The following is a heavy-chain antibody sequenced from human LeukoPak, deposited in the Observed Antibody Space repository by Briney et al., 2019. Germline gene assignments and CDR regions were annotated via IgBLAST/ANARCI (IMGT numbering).Heavy chain of an antibody. V-gene: IGHV3-21*01. D-gene: IGHD1-26*01. J-gene: IGHJ4*02. CDR3: ARPPGAVGATFGY. CDR1: GFTFSSYS. Sequence: GGSLRLSCAASGFTFSSYSMNWVRQAPGKGLEWVSSISSSSSYIYCADSVKGRFTISRDNAKNSLYLQMNSLRAEDTAVYYCARPPGAVGATFGYWGQGTLVTVSS. CDR2: ISSSSSYI.